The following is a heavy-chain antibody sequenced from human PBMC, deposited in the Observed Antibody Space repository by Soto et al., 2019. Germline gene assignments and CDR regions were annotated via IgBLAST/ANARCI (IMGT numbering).Heavy chain of an antibody. CDR2: INSDGSST. V-gene: IGHV3-74*01. J-gene: IGHJ4*02. CDR1: GFTFSSDW. CDR3: ARRGAVAGLHY. D-gene: IGHD6-19*01. Sequence: EVQLVESGGGLVQPGGSLRVSCAASGFTFSSDWMHWVRQAPGKGLVWVSRINSDGSSTSYADSVKGRFTISRDNAKNTLYLQMTSLRAEDTAIYYCARRGAVAGLHYWGQGTLVTVSS.